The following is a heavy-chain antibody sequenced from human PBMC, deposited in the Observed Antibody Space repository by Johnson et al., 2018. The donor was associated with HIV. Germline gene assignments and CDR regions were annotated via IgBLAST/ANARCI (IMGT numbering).Heavy chain of an antibody. D-gene: IGHD4-11*01. CDR1: GFTVSSNY. Sequence: VQLMESGGGLIQPGGSLRLSCAASGFTVSSNYMSWVRQAPGKGLEWVSLIYSGGSTYYADSVKGRFTISRDNAKNSLYLQMNSLRAEDTAVYYCARDRRYGNYVGPAFDIWGQGTMVTVSS. CDR3: ARDRRYGNYVGPAFDI. J-gene: IGHJ3*02. V-gene: IGHV3-53*01. CDR2: IYSGGST.